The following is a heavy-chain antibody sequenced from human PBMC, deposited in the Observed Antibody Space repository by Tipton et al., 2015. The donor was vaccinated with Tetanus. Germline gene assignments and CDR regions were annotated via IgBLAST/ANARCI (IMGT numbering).Heavy chain of an antibody. CDR3: ASGSTLDY. V-gene: IGHV3-33*05. Sequence: SLRLSCAASGFTFSNYGMHWVRQAPGKGLEWVAVISADGSTKFYADSVKGRVTLSRDNSKNTLYLQMNSLRAEDTAVYYCASGSTLDYWGQGTLVTVSS. J-gene: IGHJ4*02. CDR2: ISADGSTK. D-gene: IGHD1-1*01. CDR1: GFTFSNYG.